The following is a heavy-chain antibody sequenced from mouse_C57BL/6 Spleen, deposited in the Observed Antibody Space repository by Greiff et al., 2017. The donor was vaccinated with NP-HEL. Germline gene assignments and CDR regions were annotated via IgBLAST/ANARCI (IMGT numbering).Heavy chain of an antibody. CDR2: IRLKSDNYAT. J-gene: IGHJ1*03. D-gene: IGHD2-4*01. Sequence: EVQLQQSGGGLVQPGGSMKLSCVASGFTFSNYWMNWVRQSPEKGLEWVAQIRLKSDNYATHYAESVKGRFTISRDDSKSSVYLQMNNLRAEDTGIYYCTVYDYDDFDVWGTGTTVTVSS. CDR3: TVYDYDDFDV. V-gene: IGHV6-3*01. CDR1: GFTFSNYW.